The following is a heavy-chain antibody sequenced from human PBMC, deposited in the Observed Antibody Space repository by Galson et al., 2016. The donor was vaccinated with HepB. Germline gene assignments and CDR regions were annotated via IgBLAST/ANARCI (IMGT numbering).Heavy chain of an antibody. CDR1: GFTFSSFG. Sequence: SLRLSCAASGFTFSSFGMHWVRQAPGKGLEWVAVIWWDGSNLYYADSVEGRFTISRDNSKNTLYLQMNSLRAEDTAVYYCARGDGDYTYYFDYWGQGTRVTVSS. CDR3: ARGDGDYTYYFDY. J-gene: IGHJ4*02. V-gene: IGHV3-33*01. D-gene: IGHD4-17*01. CDR2: IWWDGSNL.